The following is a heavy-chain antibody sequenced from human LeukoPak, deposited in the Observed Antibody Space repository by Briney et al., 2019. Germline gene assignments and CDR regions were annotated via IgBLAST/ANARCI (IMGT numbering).Heavy chain of an antibody. D-gene: IGHD3-10*01. V-gene: IGHV3-23*01. CDR3: AKDLGSRSEFYYFDY. J-gene: IGHJ4*02. Sequence: PGGSLRLSCAASGFTFSSYGMSWVRQAPGKGLEWVSAISGSGGSTYYADSVKGRFTISRDNSKNTLYLQMNSLRAEDTAVYYCAKDLGSRSEFYYFDYWGQGALVTVSS. CDR1: GFTFSSYG. CDR2: ISGSGGST.